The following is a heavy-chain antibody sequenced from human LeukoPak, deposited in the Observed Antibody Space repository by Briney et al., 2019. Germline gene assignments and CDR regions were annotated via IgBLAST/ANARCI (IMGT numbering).Heavy chain of an antibody. CDR3: ARLKYYDSTGYSPGHYMDV. Sequence: PSETLSLTCTVSGGSIINYYWSWIRQSAGTGLEWVGRIYITGSTNYNPSLQSRLSMSVDTSKNQFSLRLTSVSAADTAVYYCARLKYYDSTGYSPGHYMDVWGKGITVTVSS. J-gene: IGHJ6*03. V-gene: IGHV4-4*07. CDR2: IYITGST. CDR1: GGSIINYY. D-gene: IGHD3-22*01.